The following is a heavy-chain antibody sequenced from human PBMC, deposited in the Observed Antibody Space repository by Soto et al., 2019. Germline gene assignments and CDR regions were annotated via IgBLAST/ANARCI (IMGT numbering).Heavy chain of an antibody. CDR1: GYTFTSYY. Sequence: EASVKVSCKASGYTFTSYYMHWVRQAPGQGLEWMGIINPSGGSTSYAQKFQGRVTMTRDTSTSTVYMELSSLRSEDTAVYYCARHISGSYYQLDFDYWGQGTLVTVSS. CDR3: ARHISGSYYQLDFDY. V-gene: IGHV1-46*01. D-gene: IGHD1-26*01. J-gene: IGHJ4*02. CDR2: INPSGGST.